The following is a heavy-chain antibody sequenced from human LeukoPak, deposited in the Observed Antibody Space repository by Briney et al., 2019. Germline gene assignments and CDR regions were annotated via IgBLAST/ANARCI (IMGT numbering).Heavy chain of an antibody. J-gene: IGHJ3*02. Sequence: PGGSLRLSCAASGFTFSSYAMSWVRQAPGKGLEWVSALSGSGGYTYYGDSVKGRFTISRDNSKNTLYLQMNSLRAEDTAVYYCAKIRGYSYTYRGGFDIWGQGTMVTVSS. D-gene: IGHD5-18*01. CDR3: AKIRGYSYTYRGGFDI. CDR2: LSGSGGYT. CDR1: GFTFSSYA. V-gene: IGHV3-23*01.